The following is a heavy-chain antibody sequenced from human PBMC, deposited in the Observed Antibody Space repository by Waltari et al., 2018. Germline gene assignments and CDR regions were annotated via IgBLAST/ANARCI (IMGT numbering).Heavy chain of an antibody. CDR2: FDPEDGET. CDR1: GYTLPALS. CDR3: ATCTADYFDAFDI. D-gene: IGHD4-17*01. V-gene: IGHV1-24*01. Sequence: QVQLVQSGAEAKKPWASVKVSCKVSGYTLPALSMPLVRQAPGKGLEWMGGFDPEDGETIYAQKFQGRVTMTEDTSTDTAYRELSSLRSEDTAVYYCATCTADYFDAFDIWGQGTMVTVSS. J-gene: IGHJ3*02.